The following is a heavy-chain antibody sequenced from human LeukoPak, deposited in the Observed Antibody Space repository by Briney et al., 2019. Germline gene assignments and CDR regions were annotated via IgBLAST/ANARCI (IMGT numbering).Heavy chain of an antibody. Sequence: SETLSLTCTVSGGSISSGGYYWSWIRQPPGKGLEWIGYIYHSGSTYYNPSLKSRVTISVDRSKNQFSLKLSSVTAADTAVYYCARDPIEWELPLDYWGQGTLVTVSS. D-gene: IGHD1-26*01. CDR2: IYHSGST. J-gene: IGHJ4*02. CDR3: ARDPIEWELPLDY. V-gene: IGHV4-30-2*01. CDR1: GGSISSGGYY.